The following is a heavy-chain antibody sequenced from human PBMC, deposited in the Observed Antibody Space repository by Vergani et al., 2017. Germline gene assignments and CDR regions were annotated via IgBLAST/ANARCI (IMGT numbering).Heavy chain of an antibody. CDR1: GFTFSDYY. D-gene: IGHD3-10*01. V-gene: IGHV3-11*03. Sequence: VQLLESGGGLVQPGGSLRLSCAASGFTFSDYYMSWIRQAPGKGLEWVSYISSSSSYTNYADSVKGRFTISRDNAKNSLYLQMNSLRAEDTAVYYCARRRCYGSEACTPYNWFDPWGQGTLVTVSS. CDR2: ISSSSSYT. J-gene: IGHJ5*02. CDR3: ARRRCYGSEACTPYNWFDP.